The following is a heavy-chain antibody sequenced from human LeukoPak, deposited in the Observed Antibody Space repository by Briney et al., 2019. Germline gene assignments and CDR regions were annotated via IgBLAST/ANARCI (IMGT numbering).Heavy chain of an antibody. D-gene: IGHD3-10*01. CDR2: IYYSGST. Sequence: SETLSLTCTVSGGSISSYYWSWIRQPPGKGLEWIGYIYYSGSTNYNPSLKSRVTISVDTSKNQFSLKLSSVTAADTAVYYCARVRYGSSNYFDYWGQGTLVTVSS. V-gene: IGHV4-59*01. J-gene: IGHJ4*02. CDR3: ARVRYGSSNYFDY. CDR1: GGSISSYY.